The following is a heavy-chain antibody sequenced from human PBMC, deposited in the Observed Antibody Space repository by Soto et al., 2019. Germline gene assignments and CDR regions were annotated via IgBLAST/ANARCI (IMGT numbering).Heavy chain of an antibody. J-gene: IGHJ6*02. D-gene: IGHD1-26*01. CDR1: GGTFSSYA. CDR3: ARELHYYGMDV. Sequence: GASVKVSCKASGGTFSSYAISWVRQAPGQGLEWMGGIIPIFGTANYAQKFQGRVTITADKSTSTAYTELSSLRSEDTAVYYCARELHYYGMDVWGQGTTVTVSS. V-gene: IGHV1-69*06. CDR2: IIPIFGTA.